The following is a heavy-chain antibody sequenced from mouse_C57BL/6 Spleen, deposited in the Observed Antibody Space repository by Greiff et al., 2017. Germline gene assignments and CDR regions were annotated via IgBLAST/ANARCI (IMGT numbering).Heavy chain of an antibody. CDR3: ATYDYDVEYYFDY. V-gene: IGHV1-7*01. Sequence: QVQLQQSGAELAKPGASVKLSCKASGYTFTSYWLHWVKQRPGQGLAWIGYINPSRGYTKYNQKFKDKATLTADTSSSTAYVQLSSLTYEDSAFYYCATYDYDVEYYFDYGGQGTTLTVSS. CDR2: INPSRGYT. CDR1: GYTFTSYW. J-gene: IGHJ2*01. D-gene: IGHD2-4*01.